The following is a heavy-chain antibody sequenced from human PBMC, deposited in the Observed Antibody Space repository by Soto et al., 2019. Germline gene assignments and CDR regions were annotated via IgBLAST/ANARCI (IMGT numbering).Heavy chain of an antibody. Sequence: QVQLVQSGAEVKKPGASVNVSCKASGHTFTPYNMHWVRQATGQGLEWMGWMNPNSGNTGYAQKFQGRVTMTRNTSISTAYMELSSLRSEDTAVYYCARIYSGYGMDVWGQGTTVTVSS. D-gene: IGHD5-12*01. CDR1: GHTFTPYN. V-gene: IGHV1-8*01. CDR2: MNPNSGNT. J-gene: IGHJ6*02. CDR3: ARIYSGYGMDV.